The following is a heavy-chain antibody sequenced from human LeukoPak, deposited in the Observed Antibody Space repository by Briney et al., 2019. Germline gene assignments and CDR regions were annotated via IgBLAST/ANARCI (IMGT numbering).Heavy chain of an antibody. D-gene: IGHD1-26*01. CDR2: IYPGDSDA. CDR1: GYSFTTYW. J-gene: IGHJ4*02. Sequence: GESLKISCKSSGYSFTTYWIAWVRQMPGKGLKWMGIIYPGDSDARYSPSFQGQVTISADKSISTAYLQWSSLKASDTAMYYCARRRDLYSGSYYPFDYWGQGTLVTVSS. V-gene: IGHV5-51*01. CDR3: ARRRDLYSGSYYPFDY.